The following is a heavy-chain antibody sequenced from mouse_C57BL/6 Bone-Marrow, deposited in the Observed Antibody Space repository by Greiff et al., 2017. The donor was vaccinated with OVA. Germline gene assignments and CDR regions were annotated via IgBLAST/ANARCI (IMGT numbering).Heavy chain of an antibody. CDR1: EYEFPSHD. V-gene: IGHV5-2*01. J-gene: IGHJ2*01. D-gene: IGHD2-4*01. Sequence: EVKLMESGGGLVQPGESLKLSCESNEYEFPSHDMSWVRKTPEKRLELVAAINSDGGSTYYPDTMERRFIISRDNTKKTLYLQMSSLRSEDTALYYCARFYYDYDVDFDYWGQGTTLTVSS. CDR3: ARFYYDYDVDFDY. CDR2: INSDGGST.